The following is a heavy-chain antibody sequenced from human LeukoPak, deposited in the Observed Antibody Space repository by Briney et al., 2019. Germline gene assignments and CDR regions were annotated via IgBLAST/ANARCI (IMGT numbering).Heavy chain of an antibody. CDR3: ARVGCSSTNCLAYPRYYFYYMDV. D-gene: IGHD2-2*01. V-gene: IGHV5-51*01. CDR2: INPGDSDT. Sequence: GESLKISCKGSGYSFIGYWIGWVRQMPGKGLEWMGIINPGDSDTRYSPPFQGQVTISADKSISTAYLQWSSLKASDTAMYYCARVGCSSTNCLAYPRYYFYYMDVWGKGTTVIVSS. J-gene: IGHJ6*03. CDR1: GYSFIGYW.